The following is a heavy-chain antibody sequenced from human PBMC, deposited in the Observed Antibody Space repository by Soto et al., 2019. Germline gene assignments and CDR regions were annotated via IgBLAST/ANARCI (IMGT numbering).Heavy chain of an antibody. V-gene: IGHV3-33*01. D-gene: IGHD2-2*01. CDR1: GFTFSSYG. J-gene: IGHJ6*02. CDR3: AREAPMVGYCSSTSCPLYYYYYGMDV. Sequence: QVQLVESGGGVVQPGRSLRLSCAASGFTFSSYGMRWVRQAPGKGLEWVAVIWYDGSNKYYADSVKGRFTISRDNSKNTLYLQMNSLRAEDTAVYYCAREAPMVGYCSSTSCPLYYYYYGMDVWGQGTTVTVSS. CDR2: IWYDGSNK.